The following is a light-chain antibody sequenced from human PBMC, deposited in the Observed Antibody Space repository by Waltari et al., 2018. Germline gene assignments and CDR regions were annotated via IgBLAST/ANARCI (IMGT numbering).Light chain of an antibody. CDR3: MQGTRWPYT. J-gene: IGKJ2*01. CDR1: QSLVPAYGNTY. CDR2: WVF. Sequence: VMNQSPVPLSVTLGQAASITCKSSQSLVPAYGNTYLNWFHQRPVQSPRRLIYWVFNRDSGVPDRFSGIGSGTDFTLRMSRVEAEEFGVYYFMQGTRWPYTSGQGTQLEIK. V-gene: IGKV2-30*02.